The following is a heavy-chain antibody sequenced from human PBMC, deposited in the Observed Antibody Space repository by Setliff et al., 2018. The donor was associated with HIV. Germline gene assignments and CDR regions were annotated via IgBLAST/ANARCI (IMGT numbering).Heavy chain of an antibody. J-gene: IGHJ5*02. CDR2: ISYSGTT. CDR1: GGSISSHY. V-gene: IGHV4-59*11. CDR3: ARECPGRSFDWLSGFDP. D-gene: IGHD3-9*01. Sequence: SETLSLTCTVSGGSISSHYWSWIRQPPGKGLEWIAYISYSGTTKYNPSLESRVTISIDTSKNQFSLKLNSVTAADTAVYYCARECPGRSFDWLSGFDPWGQGTLVTVSS.